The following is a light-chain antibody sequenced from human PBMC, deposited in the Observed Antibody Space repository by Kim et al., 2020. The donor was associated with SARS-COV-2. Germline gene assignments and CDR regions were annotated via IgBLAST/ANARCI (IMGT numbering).Light chain of an antibody. Sequence: QSVLTQPPSVSGAPGQRVTISCTGSSSNIGAGYDVHWYQQLPGTAPKLLIYGNSNRPSGVPDRFSGSKSGTSASLAITGLHAEDEADYYCQSYDISLISSVFGGGTQLTVL. V-gene: IGLV1-40*01. CDR1: SSNIGAGYD. CDR3: QSYDISLISSV. CDR2: GNS. J-gene: IGLJ2*01.